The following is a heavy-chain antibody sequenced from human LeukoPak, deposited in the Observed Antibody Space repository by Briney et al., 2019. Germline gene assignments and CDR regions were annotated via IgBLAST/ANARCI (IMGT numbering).Heavy chain of an antibody. D-gene: IGHD3-10*01. CDR2: ISSSSSYI. CDR3: ARSLLLWFGELSVEVDYYYYYMDV. V-gene: IGHV3-21*01. Sequence: PGGSLRLSCAASGFTFSSYSMNWVRQAPGKGLEWVSSISSSSSYIYYADSVKGRFTISRDNAKNSLYLQMNSLRAEDTAAYYCARSLLLWFGELSVEVDYYYYYMDVWGKGTTVTVSS. CDR1: GFTFSSYS. J-gene: IGHJ6*03.